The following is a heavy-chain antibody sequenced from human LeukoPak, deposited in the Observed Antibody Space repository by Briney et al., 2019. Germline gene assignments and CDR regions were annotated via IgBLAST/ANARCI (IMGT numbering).Heavy chain of an antibody. J-gene: IGHJ6*03. CDR3: AREVSTAGPYYYYYYYMDV. Sequence: GASVKVSCKASGYTFTSYGISWVRQAPGQGLEWMGWISAYNGSTNYAQKLQGRVTMTTDTSTSTAYMELRSLRSDDTAVYYCAREVSTAGPYYYYYYYMDVWGKGTTVTVSS. CDR2: ISAYNGST. V-gene: IGHV1-18*01. D-gene: IGHD6-13*01. CDR1: GYTFTSYG.